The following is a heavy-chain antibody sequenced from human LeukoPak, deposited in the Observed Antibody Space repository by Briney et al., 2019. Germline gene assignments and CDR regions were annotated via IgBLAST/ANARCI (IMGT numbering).Heavy chain of an antibody. CDR3: ARHRYYYDSSGYYYQP. D-gene: IGHD3-22*01. Sequence: PSETLSLTCTVSGDSIRSSSYYWGWIRQPPGKGLEWIGSIYYSGITYDNPSLKSRVTISVDTSKNQFSLRLSSVTAADTAVYYCARHRYYYDSSGYYYQPWGQGTLVTVSS. V-gene: IGHV4-39*01. J-gene: IGHJ5*02. CDR2: IYYSGIT. CDR1: GDSIRSSSYY.